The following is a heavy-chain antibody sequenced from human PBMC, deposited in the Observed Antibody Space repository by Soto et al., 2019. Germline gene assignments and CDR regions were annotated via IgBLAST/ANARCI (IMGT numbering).Heavy chain of an antibody. V-gene: IGHV3-23*01. CDR2: ISGGGGNS. CDR3: AIAVGVWFWYGMEV. CDR1: GFTFSSYA. D-gene: IGHD3-10*01. J-gene: IGHJ6*02. Sequence: EVPLLESGGGLIQPGGSLRLSCTASGFTFSSYAMSWVRQAPGKGLEWVSSISGGGGNSYYADSVKGRVTISRDNSMNTRHLQMNSLRADDTAVYYCAIAVGVWFWYGMEVWGQGTSVTVSS.